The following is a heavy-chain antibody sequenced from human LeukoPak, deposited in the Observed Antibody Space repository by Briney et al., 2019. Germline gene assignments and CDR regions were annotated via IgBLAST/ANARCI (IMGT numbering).Heavy chain of an antibody. CDR3: ARHSRSGYSDYESAFDI. Sequence: SETLSLTCTVSGGSISSSSYYWGWIRQSPGKGLEWIGNIYSGGSTYYTPSLKSRVTISVDTSKNQFSLKLSSVTAADTAIYFCARHSRSGYSDYESAFDIWGQGTMVIVSS. CDR2: IYSGGST. J-gene: IGHJ3*02. V-gene: IGHV4-39*01. CDR1: GGSISSSSYY. D-gene: IGHD5-12*01.